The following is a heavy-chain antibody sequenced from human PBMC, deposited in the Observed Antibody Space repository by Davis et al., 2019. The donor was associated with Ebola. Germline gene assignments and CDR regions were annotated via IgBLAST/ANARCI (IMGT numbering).Heavy chain of an antibody. V-gene: IGHV1-46*01. CDR3: ARDFYNWNLSDAFDI. J-gene: IGHJ3*02. CDR1: GYTFTSYY. CDR2: INPSGGST. Sequence: ASVKVSCKASGYTFTSYYMHWVRQAPGQGLEWMGIINPSGGSTSYAQKFQGRVTMTRDTSTSTVYMELSSLRSEDTAVYYCARDFYNWNLSDAFDIWGQGTMVTVSS. D-gene: IGHD1-20*01.